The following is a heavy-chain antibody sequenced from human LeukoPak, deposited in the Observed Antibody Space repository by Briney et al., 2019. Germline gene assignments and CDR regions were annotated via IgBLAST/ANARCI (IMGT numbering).Heavy chain of an antibody. J-gene: IGHJ4*02. CDR1: GFTFSSYA. V-gene: IGHV3-23*01. CDR3: AKAQYSSGRGNDY. CDR2: ISGSGGST. D-gene: IGHD6-19*01. Sequence: GGSLRLSCAASGFTFSSYAMSWVRQAPGKGLEWVSAISGSGGSTYYADSVKGRFAISRDNSKNTLYLQMNSLRAEDTAVYYCAKAQYSSGRGNDYWGQGTLVTVSS.